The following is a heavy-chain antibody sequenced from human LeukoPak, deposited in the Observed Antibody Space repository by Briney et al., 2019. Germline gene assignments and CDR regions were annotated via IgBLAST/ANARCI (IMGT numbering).Heavy chain of an antibody. V-gene: IGHV4-39*07. J-gene: IGHJ4*02. CDR2: IYSSGTT. Sequence: SETLSLTCSVSRGSISSPNYYWGWIRQPPGKGLEWIGNIYSSGTTYYNPSLPSLKSRVTILIDTSNSQFSLRLRSVTAADTAVYYCARHFGSGSKKYYFDYWGQGTLVTVSS. D-gene: IGHD3-10*01. CDR3: ARHFGSGSKKYYFDY. CDR1: RGSISSPNYY.